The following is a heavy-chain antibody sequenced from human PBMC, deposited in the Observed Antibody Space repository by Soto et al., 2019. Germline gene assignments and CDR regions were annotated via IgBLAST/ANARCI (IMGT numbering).Heavy chain of an antibody. J-gene: IGHJ4*02. CDR2: ISTYNGNT. CDR1: GYTFTTYG. D-gene: IGHD2-2*01. V-gene: IGHV1-18*01. Sequence: QVQLVQSGAEVKKPGASVKVSCKASGYTFTTYGITWVRQAPGQGLEWMGWISTYNGNTTYPQKLQGRVTMTTDTSTSTADMELRSLRSADTAVYYCARERYCISSGCSLDCWGQGTLVTVSS. CDR3: ARERYCISSGCSLDC.